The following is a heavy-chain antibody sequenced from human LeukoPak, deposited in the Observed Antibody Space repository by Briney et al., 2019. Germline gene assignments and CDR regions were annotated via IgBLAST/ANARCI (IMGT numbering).Heavy chain of an antibody. D-gene: IGHD5-18*01. CDR3: AREQFGYSYAYDYYYYMDV. V-gene: IGHV5-51*01. CDR1: GYSFTSYW. CDR2: IYPGDSDT. J-gene: IGHJ6*03. Sequence: GESLKISCKGSGYSFTSYWIGWVRQMPGKGLEWMGIIYPGDSDTRYSPSFQGQVTISADKSISTAYLQWSSLKASDTAMYYCAREQFGYSYAYDYYYYMDVWGKGTTVTVSS.